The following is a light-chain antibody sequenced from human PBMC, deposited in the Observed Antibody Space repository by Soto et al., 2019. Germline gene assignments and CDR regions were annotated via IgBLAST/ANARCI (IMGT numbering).Light chain of an antibody. V-gene: IGKV3-20*01. CDR2: GAS. CDR1: QSFTSRS. Sequence: EIGLTQSPGTLSLSPGERATLSCRASQSFTSRSLAWYQQKPGLAPRLLISGASNRAAGIPDRFSGSGSGTDFTLTISRLEPEDFAVYYCQQYDSSPRTFGQRTKVDNK. CDR3: QQYDSSPRT. J-gene: IGKJ1*01.